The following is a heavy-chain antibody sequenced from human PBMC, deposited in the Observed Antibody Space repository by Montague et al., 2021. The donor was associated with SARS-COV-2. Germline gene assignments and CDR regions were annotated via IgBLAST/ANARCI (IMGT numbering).Heavy chain of an antibody. D-gene: IGHD3-16*02. CDR2: IWNDGSDK. V-gene: IGHV3-33*06. CDR1: GFSFSRYG. J-gene: IGHJ4*02. Sequence: SLRLSCAASGFSFSRYGMNWVRQAPGKGLKWVALIWNDGSDKYYADSVKGRFTISRDNSKNMLFLHMNSLRAEDTATYYCAKDGQRQLLSFFDAWGQGALITVSS. CDR3: AKDGQRQLLSFFDA.